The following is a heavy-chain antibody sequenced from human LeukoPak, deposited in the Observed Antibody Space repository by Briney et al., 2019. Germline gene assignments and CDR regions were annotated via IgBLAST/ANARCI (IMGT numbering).Heavy chain of an antibody. CDR1: GFSVSSNY. CDR3: ARERITMIVGNWFDP. J-gene: IGHJ5*02. CDR2: IYSGGTT. D-gene: IGHD3-22*01. V-gene: IGHV3-53*01. Sequence: GGSLRLSCAASGFSVSSNYMSWVRQAPGKGLEWVSVIYSGGTTYYADSVKGRFTFSRDNSKNTLYLQMNSLRAEDTAVYYCARERITMIVGNWFDPWGQGTLVTVSS.